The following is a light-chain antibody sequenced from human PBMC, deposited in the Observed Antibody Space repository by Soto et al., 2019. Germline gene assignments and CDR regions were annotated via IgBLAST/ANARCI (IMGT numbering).Light chain of an antibody. V-gene: IGKV1-5*01. CDR3: QQYNSYPWT. CDR2: DAS. CDR1: QIISSW. J-gene: IGKJ1*01. Sequence: DIQMTQSPSTLSASVGDRVTITCRASQIISSWLAWYQQKPGKAPKLLIYDASSLESGVPSRFSGSGSGTAFTLTISSLQPDDFATYYCQQYNSYPWTFGQGTKVEIK.